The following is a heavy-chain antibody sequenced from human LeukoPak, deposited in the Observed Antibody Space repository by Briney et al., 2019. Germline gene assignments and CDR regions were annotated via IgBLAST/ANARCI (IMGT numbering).Heavy chain of an antibody. V-gene: IGHV3-23*01. CDR3: ATSTRGYSNGREY. Sequence: GGSLRLSCAASGFTFTSYGMNWVRQAPGKGLEWVSTISGSGGSTYYADSVKGGFTISRDNSKNTLYLQMNSLRAEESAVYYCATSTRGYSNGREYWGQGTLVTVSS. CDR1: GFTFTSYG. D-gene: IGHD5-12*01. CDR2: ISGSGGST. J-gene: IGHJ4*02.